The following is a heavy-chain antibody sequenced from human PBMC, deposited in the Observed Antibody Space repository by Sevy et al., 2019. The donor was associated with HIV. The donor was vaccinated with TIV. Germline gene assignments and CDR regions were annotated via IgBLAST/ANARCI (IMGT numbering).Heavy chain of an antibody. CDR1: GFIFNSYA. CDR2: VFMDGTKE. V-gene: IGHV3-33*01. Sequence: GGSQRLSCAASGFIFNSYAIHWVRQAPGKGLEWVAVVFMDGTKEFYAESVKGRFTISRDNSKKKVFLQMNSLRDEDTAVYYCVRDHNDSSEYYLIGAYDVWGQGTTVTVSS. J-gene: IGHJ3*01. D-gene: IGHD3-22*01. CDR3: VRDHNDSSEYYLIGAYDV.